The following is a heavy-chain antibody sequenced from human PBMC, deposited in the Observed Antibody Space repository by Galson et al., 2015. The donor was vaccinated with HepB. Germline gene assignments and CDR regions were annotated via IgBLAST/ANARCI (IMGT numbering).Heavy chain of an antibody. CDR3: ARLRGSGWYDSSGYGTFDI. J-gene: IGHJ3*02. V-gene: IGHV3-15*01. CDR1: GFTFSNAW. CDR2: IKSKTDGGTT. D-gene: IGHD3-22*01. Sequence: SLRLSCAASGFTFSNAWMSWVRQAPGKGLEWVGRIKSKTDGGTTDYAAPVKGRFTISRDDSKNTLYLQMSSLKASDTAMYYCARLRGSGWYDSSGYGTFDIWGQGTMVTVSS.